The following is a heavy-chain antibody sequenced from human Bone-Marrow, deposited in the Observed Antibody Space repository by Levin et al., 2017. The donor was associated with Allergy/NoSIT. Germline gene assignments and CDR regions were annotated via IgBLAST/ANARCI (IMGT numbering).Heavy chain of an antibody. J-gene: IGHJ6*02. CDR2: IYYSGST. Sequence: KPSETLSLTCTVSGGSISSYYWSWIRQPPGKGLEWIGYIYYSGSTNYNPSLKSRVTISVDTSKNQFSLKLSSVTAADTAVYYCARFGQLVPFVGMDVWGQGTTVTVSS. CDR1: GGSISSYY. V-gene: IGHV4-59*01. D-gene: IGHD6-13*01. CDR3: ARFGQLVPFVGMDV.